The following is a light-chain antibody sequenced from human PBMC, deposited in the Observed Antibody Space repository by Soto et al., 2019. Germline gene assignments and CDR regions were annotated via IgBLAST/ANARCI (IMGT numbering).Light chain of an antibody. J-gene: IGKJ2*03. Sequence: DIQMTQSPSTLSASVGDSVTITCRASQSISYWLAWYQQKPGKAPKVLIYKASSLESGVPSRFSGSGSGTEFTLTISSLQPDDFATYYCQQYNSNSRSFGQGTKLEIK. CDR3: QQYNSNSRS. V-gene: IGKV1-5*03. CDR1: QSISYW. CDR2: KAS.